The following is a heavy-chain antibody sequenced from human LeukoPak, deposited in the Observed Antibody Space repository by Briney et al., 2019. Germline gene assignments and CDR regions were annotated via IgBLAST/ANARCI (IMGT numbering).Heavy chain of an antibody. D-gene: IGHD3-10*01. J-gene: IGHJ4*02. CDR1: GVSISGYY. V-gene: IGHV4-59*01. CDR2: IYYSGST. CDR3: AAMVRGTHMYYFDY. Sequence: SETLSLTCTVSGVSISGYYWSWIRQPPGKGLEWIGYIYYSGSTHYNPSLKSRVTISVDTSKKQFSLKLSSVTAADTAVYYCAAMVRGTHMYYFDYWGQGTLVTVSS.